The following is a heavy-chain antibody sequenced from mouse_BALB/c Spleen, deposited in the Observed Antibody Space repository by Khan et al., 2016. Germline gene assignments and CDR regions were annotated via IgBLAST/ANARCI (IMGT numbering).Heavy chain of an antibody. D-gene: IGHD4-1*02. CDR3: ARGGPNWDYFDY. V-gene: IGHV1S81*02. CDR1: GYTFTSYW. J-gene: IGHJ2*01. Sequence: QVQLQQPGAELVKPGASVKLSCKASGYTFTSYWMHWVKQRPGQGLEWIGEINPSNGRTNYDEKFKTKATLTVDKSSSTAYMQLSSLTSEDSAVDYWARGGPNWDYFDYWGQGTTLTVSS. CDR2: INPSNGRT.